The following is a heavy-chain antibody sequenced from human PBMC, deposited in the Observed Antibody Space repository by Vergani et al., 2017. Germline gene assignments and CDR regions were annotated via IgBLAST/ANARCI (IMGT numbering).Heavy chain of an antibody. CDR3: AREASIAARPGNWFDP. CDR1: GGSISSYY. J-gene: IGHJ5*02. V-gene: IGHV4-59*01. Sequence: QVQLQESGPGLVKPSETLSLTCTVSGGSISSYYWSWIRQPPGKGLEWIGYIYYSGSTNYNPSLKSRVTISVDTSKNQFSLKLSSVTAADTAVHYCAREASIAARPGNWFDPWGQGTLVTVSS. CDR2: IYYSGST. D-gene: IGHD6-6*01.